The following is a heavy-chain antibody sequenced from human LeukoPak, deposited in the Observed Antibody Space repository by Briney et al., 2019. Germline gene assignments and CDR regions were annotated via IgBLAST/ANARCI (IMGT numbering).Heavy chain of an antibody. CDR1: GFTFSSYA. D-gene: IGHD2-15*01. J-gene: IGHJ6*03. CDR3: AKSAGYCSGGSCYDYYYMDV. CDR2: ISGSGGST. V-gene: IGHV3-23*01. Sequence: GGSLRLYCAASGFTFSSYAMSWVRQAPGKGLEWVSAISGSGGSTYYADSVKGRFTISRDNSKNTLYLQMNSPRAEDTAVYYCAKSAGYCSGGSCYDYYYMDVWGKGTTVTVSS.